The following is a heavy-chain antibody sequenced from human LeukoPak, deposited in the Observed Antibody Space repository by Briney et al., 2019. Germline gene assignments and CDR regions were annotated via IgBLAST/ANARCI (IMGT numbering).Heavy chain of an antibody. Sequence: GGSLRLSCAASGFTFSSYAMHWVRQAPGKGLEWVAVISYDGSNKYYADSVKGRFTISRDNSKNTLYLQMNSLRAEDTAVYYCAREEAARAGFDYWGQGTLVTVSS. D-gene: IGHD6-6*01. CDR2: ISYDGSNK. V-gene: IGHV3-30*04. CDR1: GFTFSSYA. J-gene: IGHJ4*02. CDR3: AREEAARAGFDY.